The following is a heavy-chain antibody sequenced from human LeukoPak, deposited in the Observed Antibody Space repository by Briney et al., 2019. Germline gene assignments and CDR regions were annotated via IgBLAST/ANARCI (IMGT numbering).Heavy chain of an antibody. Sequence: SETLSLTCTVSGGSISSNNYYWSWIRQPAGKGLEWIGRIYASGSTNYNPSLKSRVTMSVDTSKNRFSLKLSSVTAADTAVYYCARDQVWWPLGSLSYYMDVWGKGTTVTVSS. CDR1: GGSISSNNYY. V-gene: IGHV4-61*02. D-gene: IGHD4/OR15-4a*01. CDR3: ARDQVWWPLGSLSYYMDV. J-gene: IGHJ6*03. CDR2: IYASGST.